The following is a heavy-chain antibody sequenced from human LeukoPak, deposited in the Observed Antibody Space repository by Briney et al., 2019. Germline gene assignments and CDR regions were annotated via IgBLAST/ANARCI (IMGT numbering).Heavy chain of an antibody. J-gene: IGHJ5*01. D-gene: IGHD1-1*01. CDR3: AKDRSGTTSDS. Sequence: PGGSLRLSCAASGFTFSIYAMSWVRQAPGKGLEWVSAITGSGSSTYYADSVKGRFTISRDNSENTLHLQTNSLRVEDTAVYYCAKDRSGTTSDSWGQGTLVTVSS. CDR2: ITGSGSST. V-gene: IGHV3-23*01. CDR1: GFTFSIYA.